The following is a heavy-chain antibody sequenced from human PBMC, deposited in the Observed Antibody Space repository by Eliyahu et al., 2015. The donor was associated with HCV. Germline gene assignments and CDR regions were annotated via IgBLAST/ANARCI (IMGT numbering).Heavy chain of an antibody. Sequence: EGQLVESGGGLVQPGRSLXLSCLASGFXSDXHVIHWVRQAPGKGLEWVSVFHMIDGSVGYADSVKGRFTISRDKAKKSVYLEMNSLRVDDTGLYYCIKDLTPGGADVWGQGTTVTVSS. V-gene: IGHV3-9*02. D-gene: IGHD1-14*01. CDR2: FHMIDGSV. CDR1: GFXSDXHV. CDR3: IKDLTPGGADV. J-gene: IGHJ6*02.